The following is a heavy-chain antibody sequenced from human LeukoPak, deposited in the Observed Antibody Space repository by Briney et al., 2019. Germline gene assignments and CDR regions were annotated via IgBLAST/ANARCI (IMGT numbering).Heavy chain of an antibody. CDR3: ARQSISGSSLSYFDY. CDR1: GGSISSYY. CDR2: IYDSGST. V-gene: IGHV4-59*01. D-gene: IGHD3-22*01. J-gene: IGHJ4*02. Sequence: SETLSLTCTVSGGSISSYYWSWIRQPPGKGLEWIGNIYDSGSTNYNPSLKSRVTISVDTSKNQCSPKLSSVTAADTAVYYCARQSISGSSLSYFDYWGQGTLVDVSS.